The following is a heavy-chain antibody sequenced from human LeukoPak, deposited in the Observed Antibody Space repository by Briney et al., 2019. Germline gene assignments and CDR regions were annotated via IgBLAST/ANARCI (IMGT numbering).Heavy chain of an antibody. J-gene: IGHJ5*02. CDR2: INHSGST. Sequence: SETLSLTCAVYGGSFSGYYWSWIRQPPGKGLEWIGEINHSGSTNYNPSLKSRVTISVDTSKNQFSLKLSSVTAADTAVYYCARQSVGLWYSSRKWWFDPWGQGTLVTVSS. V-gene: IGHV4-34*01. D-gene: IGHD6-19*01. CDR3: ARQSVGLWYSSRKWWFDP. CDR1: GGSFSGYY.